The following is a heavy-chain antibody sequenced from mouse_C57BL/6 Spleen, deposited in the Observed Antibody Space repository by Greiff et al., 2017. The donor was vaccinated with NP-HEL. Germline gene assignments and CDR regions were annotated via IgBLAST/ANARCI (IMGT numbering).Heavy chain of an antibody. CDR3: AREDYGSWAY. D-gene: IGHD1-2*01. V-gene: IGHV1-55*01. CDR1: GYTFTSSW. CDR2: IYPGSGST. Sequence: QVQLKQSGAELVKPGASVKMSCKASGYTFTSSWITWVKQRPGQGLEWIGDIYPGSGSTNYNEKFKSKATLTVDTSSSTAYMQLSSLTSGDSAVYYCAREDYGSWAYWGQGTLVTVSA. J-gene: IGHJ3*01.